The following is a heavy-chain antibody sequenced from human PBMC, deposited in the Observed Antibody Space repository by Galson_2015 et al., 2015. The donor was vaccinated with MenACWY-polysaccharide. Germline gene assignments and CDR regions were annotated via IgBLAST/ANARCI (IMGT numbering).Heavy chain of an antibody. Sequence: SLRLSCAASGFTFSSYRMHWVRHAPGKGLVWVSRINSDGSSTSYADSVKGRFTNSRDNAKNTLYLQMNSLRAEDTAVYYCAKYSSSSHAVDHWGQGTLVTVSP. J-gene: IGHJ4*02. V-gene: IGHV3-74*01. D-gene: IGHD6-6*01. CDR1: GFTFSSYR. CDR3: AKYSSSSHAVDH. CDR2: INSDGSST.